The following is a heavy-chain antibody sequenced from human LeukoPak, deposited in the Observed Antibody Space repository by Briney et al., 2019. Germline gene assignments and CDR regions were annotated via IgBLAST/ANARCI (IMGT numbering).Heavy chain of an antibody. Sequence: PGGSLRLSCAASGFTFSDYYMSWIRQHPGKGLEWIGYIYYSGSTYYNPSLKSRVTMSLDKAKKQFSLKLSSVTAADTSVYFCASADYYRIDFWGQGTLVTVSS. CDR3: ASADYYRIDF. D-gene: IGHD3-10*01. CDR1: GFTFSDYY. CDR2: IYYSGST. J-gene: IGHJ4*02. V-gene: IGHV4-59*08.